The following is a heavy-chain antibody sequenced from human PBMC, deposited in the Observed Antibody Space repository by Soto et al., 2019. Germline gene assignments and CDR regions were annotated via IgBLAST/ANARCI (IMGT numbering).Heavy chain of an antibody. D-gene: IGHD3-22*01. CDR1: GGTFSSYA. CDR2: IIPIFGTA. Sequence: QVQLVQSGAEVKKPGSSVKVSCKASGGTFSSYAISWVRQAPGQGLEWMGGIIPIFGTANYAQKFQGRVTIAADXCTXTXSMELSSLRSEDTAVYYCARGGNWYDSSGYPWYFAYWGQGTLVTVSS. CDR3: ARGGNWYDSSGYPWYFAY. J-gene: IGHJ4*02. V-gene: IGHV1-69*12.